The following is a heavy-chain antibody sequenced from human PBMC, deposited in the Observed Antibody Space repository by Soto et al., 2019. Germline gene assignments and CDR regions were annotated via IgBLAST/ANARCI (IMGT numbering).Heavy chain of an antibody. CDR1: GFTFSGSA. CDR3: TGRSATFDY. J-gene: IGHJ4*02. CDR2: IRSKANSYAT. V-gene: IGHV3-73*01. Sequence: EVQLVESGGGLVQPGGSLKLSCAASGFTFSGSAMHWVRQASEKGLEWVGRIRSKANSYATAYAASVKGRFTISRDDSKNTAYLQMNSLKTEDTAVYYCTGRSATFDYWGQGTLVTVSS.